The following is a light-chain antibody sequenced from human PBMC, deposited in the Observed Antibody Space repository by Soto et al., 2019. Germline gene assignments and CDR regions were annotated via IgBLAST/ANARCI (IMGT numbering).Light chain of an antibody. CDR3: QPYGRTSWT. CDR2: GAS. CDR1: QSVSTNF. V-gene: IGKV3-20*01. Sequence: EIVLTQSPGTLSLSPGEGATLSCRASQSVSTNFFAWYQQKPGQAPRLLIYGASTRATGIPDRFSGSGSGKDFTLTISRKESEDFAVYYCQPYGRTSWTFGQGTKVEIK. J-gene: IGKJ1*01.